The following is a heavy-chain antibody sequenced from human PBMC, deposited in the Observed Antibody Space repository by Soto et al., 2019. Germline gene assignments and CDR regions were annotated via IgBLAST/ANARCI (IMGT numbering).Heavy chain of an antibody. V-gene: IGHV1-8*01. CDR1: GYTFTSYD. D-gene: IGHD3-3*01. J-gene: IGHJ4*02. Sequence: QVQLVQSGAEVKKPGASVKVSCKASGYTFTSYDINWVRQATGQGLEWMGWMNPNSGNTGYAQKFQGRVTMTRNTSISTAYMELSSLRSEDTAVYYCARGPSTIFGVVIANFDYWGQGTLVTVSS. CDR3: ARGPSTIFGVVIANFDY. CDR2: MNPNSGNT.